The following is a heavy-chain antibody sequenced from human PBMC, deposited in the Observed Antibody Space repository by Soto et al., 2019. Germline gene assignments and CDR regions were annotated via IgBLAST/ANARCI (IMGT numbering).Heavy chain of an antibody. V-gene: IGHV6-1*01. D-gene: IGHD3-3*01. Sequence: PSQTLSLTCAISGDSVSSNSAAWNWIRQSPSRGLEWLGRTYYRSKWYNDYAVSVKSRITINPDTSKNQFSLQLNSVTPEDTAVYYCARVVPAAILKGWVYYYDFWSGYFQRWFDPWGQGTLVTVSS. CDR1: GDSVSSNSAA. J-gene: IGHJ5*02. CDR3: ARVVPAAILKGWVYYYDFWSGYFQRWFDP. CDR2: TYYRSKWYN.